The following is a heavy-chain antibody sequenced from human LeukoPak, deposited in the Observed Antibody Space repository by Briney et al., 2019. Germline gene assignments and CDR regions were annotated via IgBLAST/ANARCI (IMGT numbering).Heavy chain of an antibody. V-gene: IGHV1-2*02. CDR1: GYTFTGYY. CDR2: INPNSGGT. Sequence: ASVKVSCKASGYTFTGYYMHWVRQAPGQGLEWMGWINPNSGGTNYAQKFQGRVTMTRDTSISTAYMELSRLRSDDTAVYYCARDRTRTGYSGGWSRDYWGQGTRVTVSS. D-gene: IGHD6-19*01. J-gene: IGHJ4*02. CDR3: ARDRTRTGYSGGWSRDY.